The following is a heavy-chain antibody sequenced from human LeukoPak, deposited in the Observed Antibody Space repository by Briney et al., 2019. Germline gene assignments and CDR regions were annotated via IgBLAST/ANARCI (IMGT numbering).Heavy chain of an antibody. CDR1: GFTFSNYA. V-gene: IGHV3-23*01. J-gene: IGHJ6*03. CDR2: FSGSGGST. D-gene: IGHD1-26*01. Sequence: GGSLRLSCAASGFTFSNYAMSWVRQAPGKGLEWVSAFSGSGGSTYYADSVKGRFTISRDNAKNSLYLQMNSLRAEDTAVYYCARAVGASTSMDVWGKGTTVTVSS. CDR3: ARAVGASTSMDV.